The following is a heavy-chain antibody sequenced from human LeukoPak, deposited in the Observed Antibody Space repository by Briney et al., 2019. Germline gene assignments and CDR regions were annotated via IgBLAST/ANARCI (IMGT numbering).Heavy chain of an antibody. Sequence: VASVKVSCKASGYTFTSYGISWVRQAPGQGLEWMGWISAYNGNTNYAQRLQGRVTMTTDTSTSTAYMELRSLRSDDTAVYYCARSRDYGGNSKGAFDIWGQGTMVTVSS. CDR1: GYTFTSYG. CDR3: ARSRDYGGNSKGAFDI. V-gene: IGHV1-18*01. D-gene: IGHD4-23*01. J-gene: IGHJ3*02. CDR2: ISAYNGNT.